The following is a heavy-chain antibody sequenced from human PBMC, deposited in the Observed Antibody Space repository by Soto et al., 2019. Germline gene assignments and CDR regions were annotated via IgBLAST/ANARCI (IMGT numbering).Heavy chain of an antibody. V-gene: IGHV3-72*01. CDR3: TRGAGAAASIDYYYYGLDV. D-gene: IGHD6-13*01. CDR1: GFTFSDHY. CDR2: IRNKGNSHTT. J-gene: IGHJ6*02. Sequence: EVQLVESGGGLVQPGGSLRLSCAASGFTFSDHYMDWVRQAPGKGLEWVGRIRNKGNSHTTEYAASVKGRFTVSRDDSKNSLYLQMNNLKIEDTAVYYCTRGAGAAASIDYYYYGLDVWGQGTTVTVSS.